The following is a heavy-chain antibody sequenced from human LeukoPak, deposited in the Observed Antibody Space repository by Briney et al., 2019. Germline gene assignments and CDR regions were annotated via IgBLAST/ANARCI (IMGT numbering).Heavy chain of an antibody. Sequence: GGSLRVSRAASGFTFSDHYMSCIRQAPGKGLEWVSYISSSGSTIYYADSVKGRFTISRDNAKNSLYLQMNSLRAEDTAVYYCARGGYDSSGYSYYWGQGTLVTVSS. J-gene: IGHJ4*02. CDR2: ISSSGSTI. D-gene: IGHD3-22*01. V-gene: IGHV3-11*01. CDR3: ARGGYDSSGYSYY. CDR1: GFTFSDHY.